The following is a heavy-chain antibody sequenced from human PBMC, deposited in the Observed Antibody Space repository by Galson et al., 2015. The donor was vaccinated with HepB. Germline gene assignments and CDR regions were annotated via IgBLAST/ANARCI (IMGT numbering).Heavy chain of an antibody. CDR3: AREVVDAMVTTYYFDY. CDR2: IIPIFGIA. CDR1: GGTFSSYA. D-gene: IGHD5-18*01. Sequence: SVKVSCKASGGTFSSYAISWVRQAPGQGLEWMGGIIPIFGIANYAQKFQGRVTITADKSTSTAYMELSSLRSEDTAVYYCAREVVDAMVTTYYFDYWGQGTLVTVSS. J-gene: IGHJ4*02. V-gene: IGHV1-69*10.